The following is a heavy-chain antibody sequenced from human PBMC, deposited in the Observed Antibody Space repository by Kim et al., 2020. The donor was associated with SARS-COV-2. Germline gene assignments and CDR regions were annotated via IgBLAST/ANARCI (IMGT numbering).Heavy chain of an antibody. J-gene: IGHJ4*02. V-gene: IGHV3-23*01. CDR1: GFTFSNYG. Sequence: GALRLSCAASGFTFSNYGMSWVRQAPGKGLEWVSGISGSGDTTTYADSVKGRFTVSRDNSKNTLYLQMSSLRAEDTAIYYCANPRQPDYWGQGTLVTVS. D-gene: IGHD6-13*01. CDR2: ISGSGDTT. CDR3: ANPRQPDY.